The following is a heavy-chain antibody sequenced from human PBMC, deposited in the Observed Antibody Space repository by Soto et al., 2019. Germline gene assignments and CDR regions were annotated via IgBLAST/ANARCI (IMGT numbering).Heavy chain of an antibody. Sequence: QVQLQESGPGLVKPSETLSLTCTVSGGSISSYYWSWIRQPPGKGLEWIGYIYYSGSTNHNPSLKSRVTISVDTSKNQFSLKLSSVTAADTAVYYCARTQGSGPNWYFDLWGRGTLVTVSS. CDR1: GGSISSYY. CDR2: IYYSGST. CDR3: ARTQGSGPNWYFDL. J-gene: IGHJ2*01. V-gene: IGHV4-59*08.